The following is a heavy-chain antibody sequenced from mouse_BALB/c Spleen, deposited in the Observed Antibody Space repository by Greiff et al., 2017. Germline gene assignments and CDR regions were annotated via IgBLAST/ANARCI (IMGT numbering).Heavy chain of an antibody. Sequence: EVNVVESGGGLVKPGGSLKLSCAASGFTFSSYAMSWVRQSPEKRLEWVAEISSGGSYTYYPDTVTGRFTISRDNAKNTLYLEMSSLRSEDTAMYYCARFTTATLYAMDYWGQGTSVTVSS. V-gene: IGHV5-9-4*01. J-gene: IGHJ4*01. CDR1: GFTFSSYA. D-gene: IGHD1-2*01. CDR3: ARFTTATLYAMDY. CDR2: ISSGGSYT.